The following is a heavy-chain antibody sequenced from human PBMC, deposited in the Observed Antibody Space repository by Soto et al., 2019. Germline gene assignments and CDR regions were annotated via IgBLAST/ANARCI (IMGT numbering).Heavy chain of an antibody. D-gene: IGHD3-10*02. V-gene: IGHV3-30*02. CDR3: TIVRVADSALDH. J-gene: IGHJ4*02. CDR1: GFIFSNNG. Sequence: PGGSLRPSFLGSGFIFSNNGMHWVRQTPGKGLEWVAFMSEDGSDTFYADSVKGRFTISRDNSKNTLFLHMSNLRAEDTAMYYCTIVRVADSALDHWGQGTLVTVSS. CDR2: MSEDGSDT.